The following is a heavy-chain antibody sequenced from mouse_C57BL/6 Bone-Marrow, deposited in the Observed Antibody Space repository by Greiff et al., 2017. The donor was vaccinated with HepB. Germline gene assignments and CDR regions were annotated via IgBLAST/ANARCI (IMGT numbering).Heavy chain of an antibody. CDR2: IDPSDSYT. D-gene: IGHD1-1*01. V-gene: IGHV1-50*01. J-gene: IGHJ3*01. Sequence: QVQLQQPGAELVKPGASVKLSCKASGYTFTSYWMQWVKQRPGQGLEWIGEIDPSDSYTNYNQKFKGKATLTVDTSSSTAYMQLSSLTSEDSAVYYCARSGSVNYYGSSYEAWFAYWGQGTLVTVSA. CDR3: ARSGSVNYYGSSYEAWFAY. CDR1: GYTFTSYW.